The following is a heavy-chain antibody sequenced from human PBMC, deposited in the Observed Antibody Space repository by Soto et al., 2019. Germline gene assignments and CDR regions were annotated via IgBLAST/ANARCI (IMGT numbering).Heavy chain of an antibody. CDR2: IYYSGST. CDR1: GGSISSGGYY. D-gene: IGHD5-12*01. J-gene: IGHJ3*02. Sequence: SETLSLTCTVSGGSISSGGYYWSWIRQHPGKGLEWIGYIYYSGSTYYNPSLKSRVTISVDTSKSQFSLKLSSVTAADTAVYYCARDRVEMATISAFDIWGQGTMVTVSS. V-gene: IGHV4-31*02. CDR3: ARDRVEMATISAFDI.